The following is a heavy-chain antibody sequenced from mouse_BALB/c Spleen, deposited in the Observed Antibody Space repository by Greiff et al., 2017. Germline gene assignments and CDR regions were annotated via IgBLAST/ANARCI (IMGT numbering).Heavy chain of an antibody. Sequence: DVKLVESGGGLVQPGGSLKLSCAASGFTFSSYGMSWVRQTPDKRLELVATINSNGGSTYYPDSVKGRFTISRDNAKNTLYLQMSSLKSEDTAMYYCARWGNYAMDYWGQGTSVTVSS. CDR2: INSNGGST. CDR3: ARWGNYAMDY. CDR1: GFTFSSYG. V-gene: IGHV5-6-3*01. J-gene: IGHJ4*01.